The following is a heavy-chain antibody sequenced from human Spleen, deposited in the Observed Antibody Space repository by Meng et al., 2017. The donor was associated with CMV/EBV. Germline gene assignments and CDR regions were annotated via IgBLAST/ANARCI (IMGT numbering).Heavy chain of an antibody. J-gene: IGHJ4*02. D-gene: IGHD2-21*01. CDR1: GFTFDDYG. V-gene: IGHV3-20*04. Sequence: GESLKISCAASGFTFDDYGMSWVRQAPGKGLEWVSGINWNGGSTGYADSVKGRFTISRDNAKNSLYLQMNSLRAEETALYYCARTCGGDCRRGFDYWGQGTLVTVSS. CDR2: INWNGGST. CDR3: ARTCGGDCRRGFDY.